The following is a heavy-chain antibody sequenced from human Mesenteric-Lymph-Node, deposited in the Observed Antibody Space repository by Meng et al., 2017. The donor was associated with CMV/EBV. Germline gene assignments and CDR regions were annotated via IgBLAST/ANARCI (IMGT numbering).Heavy chain of an antibody. V-gene: IGHV4-39*07. D-gene: IGHD2-2*01. J-gene: IGHJ5*02. CDR3: ARDLPIVVVPAANWFDP. Sequence: GSLRLSCTVSGGSISSSSYYWGWIRQPPGKGLEWIGSIYYSGSTYYNPSLKSRVTISVDTSKNQFSLKLSSVTAADTAVYYCARDLPIVVVPAANWFDPWGQGTLVTVSS. CDR2: IYYSGST. CDR1: GGSISSSSYY.